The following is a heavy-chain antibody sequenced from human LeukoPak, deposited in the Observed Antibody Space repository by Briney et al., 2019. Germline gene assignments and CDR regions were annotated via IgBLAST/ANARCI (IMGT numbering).Heavy chain of an antibody. CDR1: GFTFNNYA. CDR2: ISGSGVGT. D-gene: IGHD5/OR15-5a*01. Sequence: PGGSLRLSCAASGFTFNNYAMTWVRQAPGKGLEWVSGISGSGVGTKYADSVKGRFTISRDNSKNTVFLQMSSLRAEDTAMYYCAKNKVSTSDFDYWGQGTLVTVSS. J-gene: IGHJ4*02. CDR3: AKNKVSTSDFDY. V-gene: IGHV3-23*01.